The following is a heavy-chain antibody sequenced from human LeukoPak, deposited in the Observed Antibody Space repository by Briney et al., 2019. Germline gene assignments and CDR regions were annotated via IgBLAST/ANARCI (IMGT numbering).Heavy chain of an antibody. CDR1: GYTFTGYY. D-gene: IGHD3-10*01. CDR2: INPNSGGT. Sequence: GASVKVSCQTSGYTFTGYYMHWVRQAPGQGLEWMGWINPNSGGTHYAQKFQGRVTMTRDTSISTAYMELSRLRSDDTAVYYCARANYYGSGPSLNWGQGTLVTVSS. CDR3: ARANYYGSGPSLN. J-gene: IGHJ4*02. V-gene: IGHV1-2*02.